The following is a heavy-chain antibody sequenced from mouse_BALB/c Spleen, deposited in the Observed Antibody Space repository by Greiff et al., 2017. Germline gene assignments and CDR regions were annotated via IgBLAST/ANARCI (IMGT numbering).Heavy chain of an antibody. CDR1: GFTFSSYG. CDR3: ARDLYDGYYEFAY. D-gene: IGHD2-3*01. Sequence: DVMLVESGGGLVQPGGSLKLSCAASGFTFSSYGMSWVRQTPDKRLELVATINSNGGSTYYPDSVKGRFTISRDNAKNTLYLQMSSLKSEDTAMYYCARDLYDGYYEFAYWGQGTLVTVAA. CDR2: INSNGGST. J-gene: IGHJ3*01. V-gene: IGHV5-6-3*01.